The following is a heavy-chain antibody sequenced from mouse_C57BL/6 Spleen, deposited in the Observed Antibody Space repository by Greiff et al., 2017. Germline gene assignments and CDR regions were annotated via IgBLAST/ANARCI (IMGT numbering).Heavy chain of an antibody. D-gene: IGHD2-1*01. CDR1: GFTFSDYG. Sequence: EVQLVESGGGLVKPGGSLKLSCAASGFTFSDYGMHWVRQAPEKGLEWVAYFSSGSSTIYYADPVKGRFTISRDNAKNTLFLQMTSRRSEDTAMYYCARQGTYGNYFYYFDYWGQGTTLTVSS. V-gene: IGHV5-17*01. J-gene: IGHJ2*01. CDR2: FSSGSSTI. CDR3: ARQGTYGNYFYYFDY.